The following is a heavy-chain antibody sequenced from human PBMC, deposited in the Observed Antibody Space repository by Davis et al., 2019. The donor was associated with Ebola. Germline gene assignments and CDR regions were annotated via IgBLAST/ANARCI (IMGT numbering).Heavy chain of an antibody. V-gene: IGHV3-30-3*01. Sequence: GESLKISCAASGFTFSSYAMHWVRQAPGKGLEWVAVISYDGSNKYYADSVKGRFTISRDNSKNTLYLQMNSLRVEDTAVYYCAKATYDSGMKYGMDVWGQGTTVTVSS. D-gene: IGHD4-17*01. CDR3: AKATYDSGMKYGMDV. CDR2: ISYDGSNK. CDR1: GFTFSSYA. J-gene: IGHJ6*02.